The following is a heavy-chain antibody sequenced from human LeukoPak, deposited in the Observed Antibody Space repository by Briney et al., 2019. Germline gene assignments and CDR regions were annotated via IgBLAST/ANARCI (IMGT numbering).Heavy chain of an antibody. D-gene: IGHD3-10*01. V-gene: IGHV4-30-2*01. CDR2: IYHSGST. J-gene: IGHJ6*04. Sequence: NPSETLSLTCAVSGDSISSGGYAWGWIRQPPGKGLEWIGYIYHSGSTYYNPSLKSQITISVDRSKNQFSLKLSSVTAADTAVYYCAGANKGGSGTPQMDVWGNGTTVTVSS. CDR3: AGANKGGSGTPQMDV. CDR1: GDSISSGGYA.